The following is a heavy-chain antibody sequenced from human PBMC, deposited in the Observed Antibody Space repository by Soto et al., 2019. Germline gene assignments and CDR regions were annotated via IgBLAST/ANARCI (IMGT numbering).Heavy chain of an antibody. Sequence: QVQLVQSGAEVKKPGSSVKVSCKASGGTFSSYAISWVRQAPGQGLEWMGGIIPIFGTANYAQKFQGRVTITADKSTSTAYMELSSLRSEDTAVYYCASEEAAGTHPTYYYYGMDLLGQGTTVTVSS. CDR2: IIPIFGTA. V-gene: IGHV1-69*06. D-gene: IGHD6-13*01. J-gene: IGHJ6*02. CDR1: GGTFSSYA. CDR3: ASEEAAGTHPTYYYYGMDL.